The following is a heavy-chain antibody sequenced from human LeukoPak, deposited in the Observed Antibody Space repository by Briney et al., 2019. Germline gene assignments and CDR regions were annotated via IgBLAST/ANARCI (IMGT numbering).Heavy chain of an antibody. V-gene: IGHV1-2*02. J-gene: IGHJ4*02. D-gene: IGHD3-9*01. CDR2: VNPNSGGT. Sequence: GASVKVSCKTSGYTFTDDHLHWVRQAPGQGLEWMGWVNPNSGGTKYAQKFEGRVTITRDTSIGTAYMELRRLTSDDTAVYYCARERFDGFDYWGQGTLVTVSS. CDR1: GYTFTDDH. CDR3: ARERFDGFDY.